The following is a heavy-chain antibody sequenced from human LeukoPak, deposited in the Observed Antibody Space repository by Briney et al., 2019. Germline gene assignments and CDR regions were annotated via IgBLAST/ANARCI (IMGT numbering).Heavy chain of an antibody. D-gene: IGHD5-12*01. CDR3: ARARGGYDLDY. J-gene: IGHJ4*02. Sequence: GGSLRLSCAASGFTFSSYWMIWVRQAPGKGLEGVANIKQDGGEKYYVESVKGRFTISRDNVKNSLYLQMNSLRVEDTAVYYCARARGGYDLDYWGQGTLVTVSS. CDR1: GFTFSSYW. CDR2: IKQDGGEK. V-gene: IGHV3-7*01.